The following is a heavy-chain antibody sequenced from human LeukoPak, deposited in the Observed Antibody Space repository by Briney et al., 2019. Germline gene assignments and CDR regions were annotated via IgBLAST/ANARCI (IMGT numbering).Heavy chain of an antibody. V-gene: IGHV3-7*01. Sequence: GGSLGLSCAASGFTFSSYGMHWVRQAPGKGLEWVANIKQDGSEKYYVDSVKGRFTISRDNAKSSLYLQMDNLRAEDTAVYYCARAIGKSEGYWGQGTLVTVSS. D-gene: IGHD4-23*01. J-gene: IGHJ4*02. CDR3: ARAIGKSEGY. CDR2: IKQDGSEK. CDR1: GFTFSSYG.